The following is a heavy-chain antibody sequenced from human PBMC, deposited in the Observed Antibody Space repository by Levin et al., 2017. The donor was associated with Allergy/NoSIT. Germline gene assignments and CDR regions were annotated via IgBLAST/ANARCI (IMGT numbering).Heavy chain of an antibody. CDR2: IYSGGST. Sequence: ETLSLTCAASGFTVSSNYMSWVRQAPGKGLEWVSVIYSGGSTYYADSVKGRFTISRDNSKNTLYLQMNSLRAEDTAVYYCASGSGSGPKGWFDPWGQGTLVTVSS. CDR3: ASGSGSGPKGWFDP. J-gene: IGHJ5*02. V-gene: IGHV3-53*01. CDR1: GFTVSSNY. D-gene: IGHD3-10*01.